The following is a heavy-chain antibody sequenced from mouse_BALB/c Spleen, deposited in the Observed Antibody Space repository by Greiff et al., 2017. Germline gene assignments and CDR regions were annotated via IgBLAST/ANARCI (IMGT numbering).Heavy chain of an antibody. CDR3: ARGPPGFAY. J-gene: IGHJ3*01. Sequence: EVMLVESGGGLVKPGGSLKLSCAASGFTFSSYAMSWVRQTPEKRLEWVASISSGGSTYYPDSVKGRFTISRDNARNILYLQMSSLRAEDTAMYYCARGPPGFAYWGQGTLVTVSA. V-gene: IGHV5-6-5*01. CDR1: GFTFSSYA. CDR2: ISSGGST.